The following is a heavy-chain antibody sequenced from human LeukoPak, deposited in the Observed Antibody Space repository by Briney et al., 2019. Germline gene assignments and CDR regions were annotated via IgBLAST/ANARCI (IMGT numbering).Heavy chain of an antibody. CDR3: ARAYSSGPEGYFDL. V-gene: IGHV3-74*01. CDR2: INSDGSST. J-gene: IGHJ2*01. CDR1: GFTFSNYW. D-gene: IGHD6-19*01. Sequence: GGSLRLSCAASGFTFSNYWMHWVRQAPGKGLVWVSRINSDGSSTSYADSVKGRFTISRDNSKNTLYLQMNSLKAEDTAMYFCARAYSSGPEGYFDLWGRGTLVTVSS.